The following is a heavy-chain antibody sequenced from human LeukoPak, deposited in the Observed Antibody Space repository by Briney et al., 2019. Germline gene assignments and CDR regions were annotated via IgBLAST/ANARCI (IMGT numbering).Heavy chain of an antibody. D-gene: IGHD2-15*01. J-gene: IGHJ6*02. CDR3: ARGGSSVVVVAATYYYYGMDV. Sequence: MSSETLTLTCTASGVSISSYYWSWIRQPPGKGLEWLGYIYYSGSTNYNPSLKSRVTISVDTSKNQFSLKLSSVTAADTAVYYCARGGSSVVVVAATYYYYGMDVWGQGTTVTVSS. CDR2: IYYSGST. V-gene: IGHV4-59*01. CDR1: GVSISSYY.